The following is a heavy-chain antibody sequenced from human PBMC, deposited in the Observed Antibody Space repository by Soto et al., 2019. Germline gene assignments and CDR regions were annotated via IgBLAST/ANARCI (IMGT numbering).Heavy chain of an antibody. CDR1: GASITSHY. V-gene: IGHV4-59*10. Sequence: PSETLSLTCSVSGASITSHYWNWIRQSAGEGLQWIGRVYARGATNYNPSLKSRVTISGDTSKNQFSLKLTSVTAADTAVYYCARSSGDDFFYYGMDAWGHGTTVTVSS. J-gene: IGHJ6*02. D-gene: IGHD4-17*01. CDR3: ARSSGDDFFYYGMDA. CDR2: VYARGAT.